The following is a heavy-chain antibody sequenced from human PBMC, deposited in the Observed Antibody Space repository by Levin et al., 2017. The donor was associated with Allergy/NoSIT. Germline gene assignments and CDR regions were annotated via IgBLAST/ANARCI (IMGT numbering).Heavy chain of an antibody. CDR2: INPDSGHT. D-gene: IGHD3-10*01. J-gene: IGHJ4*02. V-gene: IGHV1-8*01. CDR1: GYTFTNYD. CDR3: ARGRVGSRHWAY. Sequence: GASVKVSCKASGYTFTNYDINWVRQATGQGLQWMGWINPDSGHTGFAPNFQGRVTLTRDTSTKTAYMELSSLTSEDTAVYYCARGRVGSRHWAYWGQGTLVTVSS.